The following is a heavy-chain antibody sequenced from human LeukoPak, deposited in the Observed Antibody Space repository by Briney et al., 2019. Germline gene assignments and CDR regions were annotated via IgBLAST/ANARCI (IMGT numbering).Heavy chain of an antibody. CDR1: GASFRDYY. CDR2: IYYSGST. D-gene: IGHD5-24*01. CDR3: ARERDGYISFDY. V-gene: IGHV4-30-4*08. Sequence: SETLSLTCAVYGASFRDYYWTWIRQPPGKGLEWIGYIYYSGSTYYNPSLKSRVTISVDTSKNQFSLKLSSVTAADTAVYYCARERDGYISFDYWGQGTLVTVSS. J-gene: IGHJ4*02.